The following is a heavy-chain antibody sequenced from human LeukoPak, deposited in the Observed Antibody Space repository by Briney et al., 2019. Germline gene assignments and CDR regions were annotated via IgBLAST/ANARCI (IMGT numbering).Heavy chain of an antibody. J-gene: IGHJ6*03. V-gene: IGHV3-30*02. Sequence: GGSLRLSCAASGFTFSSYGMHWVRQAPGKGLEWVAFIRYDGSNKYYADSVKGRFTISRDNSKNTLYLQMNSLRAEDTAVYYCAKGSTYYDFWSGYYTHPSYMDVWGKGTTVTVSS. CDR2: IRYDGSNK. CDR3: AKGSTYYDFWSGYYTHPSYMDV. D-gene: IGHD3-3*01. CDR1: GFTFSSYG.